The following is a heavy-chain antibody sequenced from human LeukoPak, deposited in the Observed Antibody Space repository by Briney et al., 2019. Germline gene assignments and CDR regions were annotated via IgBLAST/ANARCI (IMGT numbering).Heavy chain of an antibody. CDR3: AREPGYCSGGSCYKNYFDY. D-gene: IGHD2-15*01. CDR2: IKPSGGST. CDR1: GYTFTSYY. J-gene: IGHJ4*02. V-gene: IGHV1-46*01. Sequence: ASVKVSCKASGYTFTSYYMHWVRQAPGQGLEWMGIIKPSGGSTSYAQKFQGRVTMTRDTSTSTVYMELSSLRPEDTAVYYCAREPGYCSGGSCYKNYFDYWGQGTLVTVSS.